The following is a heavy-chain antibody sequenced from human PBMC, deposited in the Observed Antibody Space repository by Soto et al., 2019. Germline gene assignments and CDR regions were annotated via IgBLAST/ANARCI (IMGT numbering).Heavy chain of an antibody. V-gene: IGHV3-23*01. CDR3: AKARAQYYDFWSGYPVDY. CDR2: ISSGAGT. J-gene: IGHJ4*02. D-gene: IGHD3-3*01. Sequence: GSLRLSCAASGFTFSSDAMSWVRQVPGKGLEWVSAISSGAGTYYVDSVKGRFTISRDNSKNTLYLQMNSLRAEDTAVYYCAKARAQYYDFWSGYPVDYWGQGT. CDR1: GFTFSSDA.